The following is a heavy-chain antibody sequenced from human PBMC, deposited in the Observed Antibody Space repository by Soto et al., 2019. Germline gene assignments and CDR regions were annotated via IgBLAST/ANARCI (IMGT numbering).Heavy chain of an antibody. CDR2: IKSRGDGETT. V-gene: IGHV3-15*07. CDR3: APYTDVGSGHHAH. Sequence: EVQLVESGGGLVKPGGSLRLSCVASGFSITNTWMHWVRQAPGKGLEWVGRIKSRGDGETTDYAAPVKGRFNISRDDSRKTLYVQMNRPKREETAVYACAPYTDVGSGHHAHWGQGILVSVSS. D-gene: IGHD3-16*01. J-gene: IGHJ4*02. CDR1: GFSITNTW.